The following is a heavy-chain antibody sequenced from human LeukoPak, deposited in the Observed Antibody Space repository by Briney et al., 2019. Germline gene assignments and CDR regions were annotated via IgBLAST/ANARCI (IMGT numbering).Heavy chain of an antibody. Sequence: GGSVRLSCAASGFTFSSYGMHWVRQAPGKGLEWVAVISYDGSNKYYADSVKGRFTISRDNSKNTLYLQMNSLRAEDTAVYYCAKDPGYCSSTSCYALGYFDYWGQGTLVTVSS. D-gene: IGHD2-2*01. J-gene: IGHJ4*02. CDR2: ISYDGSNK. CDR1: GFTFSSYG. V-gene: IGHV3-30*18. CDR3: AKDPGYCSSTSCYALGYFDY.